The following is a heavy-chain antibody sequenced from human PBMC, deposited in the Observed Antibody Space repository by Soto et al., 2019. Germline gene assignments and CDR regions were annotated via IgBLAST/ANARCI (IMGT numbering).Heavy chain of an antibody. V-gene: IGHV4-59*01. Sequence: SETLSLTCTVSGGSISSYYWSWIRQPPGKGLEWIGYIYYSGSTNYNPSLKSRVTISVDTSKNQFSLKLSSVTAADTAVYYCARCSGAVAHFAYRGQGTLVTVSS. CDR3: ARCSGAVAHFAY. CDR2: IYYSGST. D-gene: IGHD6-19*01. J-gene: IGHJ4*02. CDR1: GGSISSYY.